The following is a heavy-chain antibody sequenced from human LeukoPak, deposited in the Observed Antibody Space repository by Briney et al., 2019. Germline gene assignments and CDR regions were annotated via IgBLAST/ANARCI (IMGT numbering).Heavy chain of an antibody. Sequence: PSETLSLTCTVSGGSISSYYWSWIRQPPGKGLEWIGYIYYSGSTNYNPSLKSRVTISVDTSKNQFSLKLSSVTAADTAVYYCXXXXXXMEWFSTYGMDVWGQGTTVTVSS. D-gene: IGHD3-3*01. CDR3: XXXXXXMEWFSTYGMDV. CDR1: GGSISSYY. CDR2: IYYSGST. V-gene: IGHV4-59*01. J-gene: IGHJ6*02.